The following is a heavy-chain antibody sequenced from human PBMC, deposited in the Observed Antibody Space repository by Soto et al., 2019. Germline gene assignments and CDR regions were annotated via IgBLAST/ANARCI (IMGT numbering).Heavy chain of an antibody. D-gene: IGHD6-19*01. CDR3: AKSSGWYFY. J-gene: IGHJ4*02. Sequence: GXSLRLSYTASGFTCSSYAMSWVRQAPGKGLEWVSAISGSGGSTYYADSVKGRFTISRDNSKNTLYLQMNSLRAEDTAVYYCAKSSGWYFYWGQGTLVTVSS. V-gene: IGHV3-23*01. CDR1: GFTCSSYA. CDR2: ISGSGGST.